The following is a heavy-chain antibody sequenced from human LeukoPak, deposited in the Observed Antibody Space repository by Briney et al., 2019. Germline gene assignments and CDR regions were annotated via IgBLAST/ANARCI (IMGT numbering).Heavy chain of an antibody. CDR1: GGSISSSSYY. V-gene: IGHV4-39*01. CDR2: IYYSGST. CDR3: AIGEWDLLPLDS. J-gene: IGHJ4*02. Sequence: PSETQSLTCTVSGGSISSSSYYWGWIRQPPGKGLEWIGSIYYSGSTYYNPSLKSRVTISVDTSKNQFSLKLSSVTAADTAVYYCAIGEWDLLPLDSWGQGTLVTVSS. D-gene: IGHD1-26*01.